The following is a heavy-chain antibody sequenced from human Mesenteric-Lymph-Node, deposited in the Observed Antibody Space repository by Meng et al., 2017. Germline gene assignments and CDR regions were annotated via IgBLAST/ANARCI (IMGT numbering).Heavy chain of an antibody. D-gene: IGHD6-19*01. CDR1: GGSISSNNW. CDR3: AGWLVGY. J-gene: IGHJ4*02. V-gene: IGHV4-4*02. CDR2: IYHSGST. Sequence: QVQLQQWGAGLVKPSGTLSLTCAVSGGSISSNNWWTWVRQPPGKGLEWIGEIYHSGSTNYNPSLKSRVTISIDKSKNEFSLKMRSVTAADTALYYCAGWLVGYRGQGILVTVSS.